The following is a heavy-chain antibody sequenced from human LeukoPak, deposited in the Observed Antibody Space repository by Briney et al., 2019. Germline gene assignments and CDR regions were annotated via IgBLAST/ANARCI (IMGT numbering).Heavy chain of an antibody. J-gene: IGHJ4*02. CDR1: GFTFSVYG. V-gene: IGHV3-30*03. Sequence: GKSLRLSCVVSGFTFSVYGMNWVRQAPGKGLEWVAVISYDGSNKYYADSVKGRFTISRDNAKNSLYLQMNSLRAEDTAVYYCARAMVSDYWGQGTLVTVSS. CDR3: ARAMVSDY. CDR2: ISYDGSNK. D-gene: IGHD5-18*01.